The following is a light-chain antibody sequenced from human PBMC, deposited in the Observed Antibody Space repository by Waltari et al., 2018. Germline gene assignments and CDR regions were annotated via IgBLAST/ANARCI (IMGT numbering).Light chain of an antibody. CDR3: LQDSTYPRT. CDR2: GAS. J-gene: IGKJ1*01. Sequence: AIQMAQSPSSLSASVGDSVSITCRASQDIRNELGWYQQKSGKAPKLLIYGASSLQSGVPSRFSGSGSGTDFTLTINNLQPEDFATYYCLQDSTYPRTFGQGTKVEVK. CDR1: QDIRNE. V-gene: IGKV1-6*02.